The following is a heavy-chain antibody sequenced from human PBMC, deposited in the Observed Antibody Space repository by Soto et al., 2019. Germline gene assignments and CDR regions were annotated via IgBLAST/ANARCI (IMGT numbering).Heavy chain of an antibody. CDR1: GFIFSSYE. CDR3: ARGLSGSYYKYFWFGP. J-gene: IGHJ5*02. V-gene: IGHV3-48*03. Sequence: EVQLVESGGGLVQPGGSLRLSCAASGFIFSSYEMNWVRQAPGKGLEWISYISSSGNTIYYADSVKGRFTISRDNAKNSLYLQMNSLRAEDTAVYYCARGLSGSYYKYFWFGPWGQGTLVTVSS. D-gene: IGHD1-26*01. CDR2: ISSSGNTI.